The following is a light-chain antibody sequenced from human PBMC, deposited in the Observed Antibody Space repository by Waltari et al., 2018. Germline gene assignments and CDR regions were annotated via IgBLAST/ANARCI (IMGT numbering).Light chain of an antibody. V-gene: IGKV3-11*01. J-gene: IGKJ4*01. CDR2: DAS. CDR3: QQRSHWPT. Sequence: EIVLTQSPGPLSLSPGERAILSCRASQSVSSYLAWYQQKPGQAPRLLIYDASNRATGIPARFRGSGSGTDFTLTISSLEPEDFAVYYCQQRSHWPTFGGGTKVEIK. CDR1: QSVSSY.